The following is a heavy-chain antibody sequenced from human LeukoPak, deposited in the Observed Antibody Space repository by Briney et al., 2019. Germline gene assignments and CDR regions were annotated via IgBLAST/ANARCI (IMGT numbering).Heavy chain of an antibody. Sequence: GGSLRLSCAASGFTFSSYWMSWVRQAPGKGLEWVANIKQDGSEKYYVDSVKGRFTISRDNSKNTLYLQMNSLRAEDTAVYYCAKGVAAAGPPLRYYGMDVWGQGTTVTVSS. CDR3: AKGVAAAGPPLRYYGMDV. D-gene: IGHD6-13*01. CDR2: IKQDGSEK. CDR1: GFTFSSYW. J-gene: IGHJ6*02. V-gene: IGHV3-7*03.